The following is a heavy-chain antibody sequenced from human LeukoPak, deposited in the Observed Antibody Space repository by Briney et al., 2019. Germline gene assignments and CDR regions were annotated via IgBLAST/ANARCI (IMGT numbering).Heavy chain of an antibody. Sequence: ASVKVSCKASGYTFTGYYMHWVRQAPGQGLEWMGRINPNSGGTNYAQKFQGRVTMTRDTSISTAYMELSRLRSDDTAVYYCARYRDFCSGLGLDYYYGMDVWGQGTTVTVSS. V-gene: IGHV1-2*06. CDR1: GYTFTGYY. CDR3: ARYRDFCSGLGLDYYYGMDV. D-gene: IGHD3-3*01. CDR2: INPNSGGT. J-gene: IGHJ6*02.